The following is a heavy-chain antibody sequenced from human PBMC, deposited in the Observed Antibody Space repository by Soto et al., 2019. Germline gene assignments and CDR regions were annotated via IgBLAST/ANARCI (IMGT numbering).Heavy chain of an antibody. D-gene: IGHD3-22*01. CDR1: GYTFTGYY. CDR2: INPNSGGT. Sequence: ASVKVSCKASGYTFTGYYMHWVRQAPGQGLEWMEWINPNSGGTNYAQKFQGRVTMTRDTSISTAYMELSRLRSDDTAVYYRASVDYDSSGDPFHYWGQGTLVTVSS. CDR3: ASVDYDSSGDPFHY. J-gene: IGHJ4*02. V-gene: IGHV1-2*02.